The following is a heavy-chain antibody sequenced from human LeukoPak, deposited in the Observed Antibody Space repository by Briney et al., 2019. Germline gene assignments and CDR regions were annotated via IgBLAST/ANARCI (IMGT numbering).Heavy chain of an antibody. J-gene: IGHJ4*02. D-gene: IGHD3-22*01. CDR2: INHSGST. V-gene: IGHV4-34*01. CDR3: ARPLYYYDSSGYHF. CDR1: GGSFSGYY. Sequence: KPSETLSLTCAVYGGSFSGYYWSWIRQPPGKGLEWIGEINHSGSTNYNPSLKSRVTISVDTSKDQFSLKLSSVTAADTAVYYCARPLYYYDSSGYHFWGQGTLVTVSS.